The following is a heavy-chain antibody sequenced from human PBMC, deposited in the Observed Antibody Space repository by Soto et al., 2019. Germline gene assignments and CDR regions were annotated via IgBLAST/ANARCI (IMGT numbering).Heavy chain of an antibody. Sequence: ASVKGSCKASGYTFTSYGSGWVRQAPGQGLEWMGWISAYNGNTNYAQKLQGRVTMTTDTSTSTAYMELRSLRSDDTAVYYCARDRDTAMVTCDYWGQGTLVTVSS. J-gene: IGHJ4*02. CDR1: GYTFTSYG. CDR3: ARDRDTAMVTCDY. CDR2: ISAYNGNT. D-gene: IGHD5-18*01. V-gene: IGHV1-18*01.